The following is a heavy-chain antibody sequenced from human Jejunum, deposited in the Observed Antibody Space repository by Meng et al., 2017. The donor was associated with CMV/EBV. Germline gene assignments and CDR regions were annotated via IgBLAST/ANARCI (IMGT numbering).Heavy chain of an antibody. Sequence: YYIIWMRQAPGQGLEWMGWFNPNSPASNHAQRFQGRVTMSRDTASSTVYMELSRLTSDDTAVYYCARDLKGTTITTNGLYGMDVWGQGTTVTVSS. J-gene: IGHJ6*02. CDR2: FNPNSPAS. CDR1: YY. CDR3: ARDLKGTTITTNGLYGMDV. D-gene: IGHD4-11*01. V-gene: IGHV1-2*02.